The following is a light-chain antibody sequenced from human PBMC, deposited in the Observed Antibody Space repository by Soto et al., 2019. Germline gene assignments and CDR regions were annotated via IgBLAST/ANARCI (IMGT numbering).Light chain of an antibody. Sequence: SYELTQPPSVSVSPGQTASITCSGDKLGNKYASWYQQRPGQSPLLVIYQDSNRPSGIPERFSGSNSGNTATLTISGIQALDEADYYCQAWDSSTVVFGGGTKLTVL. J-gene: IGLJ2*01. CDR3: QAWDSSTVV. V-gene: IGLV3-1*01. CDR1: KLGNKY. CDR2: QDS.